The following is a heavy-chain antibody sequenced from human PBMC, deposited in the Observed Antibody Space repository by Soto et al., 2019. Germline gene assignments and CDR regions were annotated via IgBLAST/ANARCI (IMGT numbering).Heavy chain of an antibody. D-gene: IGHD2-21*01. CDR1: GGTFSSSS. CDR2: IIPMFGTA. CDR3: ASPQSGTPVGYYCGMDV. J-gene: IGHJ6*02. Sequence: SVKVSCKASGGTFSSSSIIWVRQAPGQGLEWVGGIIPMFGTANYAVKVEDRVTITADESSRTVYMELRRLRSYDTAVYYCASPQSGTPVGYYCGMDVWGQGTTVTVSS. V-gene: IGHV1-69*13.